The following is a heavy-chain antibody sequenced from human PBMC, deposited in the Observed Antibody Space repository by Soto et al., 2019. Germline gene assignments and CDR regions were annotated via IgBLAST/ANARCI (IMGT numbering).Heavy chain of an antibody. D-gene: IGHD4-17*01. CDR1: VYTFAAYY. CDR2: INPTSGGT. Sequence: ASVQVSCKTSVYTFAAYYIHWIRQAPGQGLEWMGWINPTSGGTVYAQNFQDRVTMTRDTSISTAYMELRRLNSDDTAVYYCARDPDYGDYWGYFFDSWGQGTPVTVSS. V-gene: IGHV1-2*02. J-gene: IGHJ4*02. CDR3: ARDPDYGDYWGYFFDS.